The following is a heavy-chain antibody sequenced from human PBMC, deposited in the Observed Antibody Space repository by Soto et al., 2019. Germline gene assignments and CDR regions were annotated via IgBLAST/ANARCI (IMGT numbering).Heavy chain of an antibody. CDR3: ARLPGPLVAVLYIYPLDGREAMSDVDV. CDR2: VSFDGSNK. D-gene: IGHD6-19*01. Sequence: GGSLRLSCAASEVTFNYYPMHWVRQATGKGLEWVAVVSFDGSNKYYADSVKGRFTISKDNSKNTLYLQMNSLRREDTAVYYCARLPGPLVAVLYIYPLDGREAMSDVDVWGQGTTVTVSS. V-gene: IGHV3-30-3*01. CDR1: EVTFNYYP. J-gene: IGHJ6*02.